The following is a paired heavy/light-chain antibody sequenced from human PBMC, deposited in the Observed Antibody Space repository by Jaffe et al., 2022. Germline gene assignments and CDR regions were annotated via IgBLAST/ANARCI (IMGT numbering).Light chain of an antibody. V-gene: IGLV1-51*01. J-gene: IGLJ3*02. Sequence: QSVLTQPPSVSAAPGQKVTISCSGSSSNIGNNYVSWYQQLPGTAPKLLIYDNNKRPSGIPDRFSGSKSGTSATLGITGLQTGDEADYYCGTWDTSLSAGRVFGGGTKLTVL. CDR1: SSNIGNNY. CDR3: GTWDTSLSAGRV. CDR2: DNN.
Heavy chain of an antibody. CDR3: ARDYGSPRYFFDY. CDR1: GYSISSTYY. D-gene: IGHD1-26*01. V-gene: IGHV4-38-2*02. CDR2: IYDSGTT. J-gene: IGHJ4*02. Sequence: QVQLQESGPGLVKPSETLSLTCAVSGYSISSTYYWGWIRQPPGKGLEWIATIYDSGTTYYNPSLKSRVTMSVDTSKNQFSLNLSSVTAADTAVYYCARDYGSPRYFFDYWGQGTLVTVSS.